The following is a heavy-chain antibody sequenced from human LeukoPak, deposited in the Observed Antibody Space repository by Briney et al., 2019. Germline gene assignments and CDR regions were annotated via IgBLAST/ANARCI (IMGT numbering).Heavy chain of an antibody. Sequence: GASVTISCQASGYTFTGYYMHWVRQAPGQGLEWMGWINPNSGGTNYAQKFQGRVTMTRDTSISTAYMELSRLRSDDTAVYYCARDEEGYYDSSGYLDYWGQGTLVTVSS. CDR2: INPNSGGT. CDR3: ARDEEGYYDSSGYLDY. CDR1: GYTFTGYY. D-gene: IGHD3-22*01. J-gene: IGHJ4*02. V-gene: IGHV1-2*02.